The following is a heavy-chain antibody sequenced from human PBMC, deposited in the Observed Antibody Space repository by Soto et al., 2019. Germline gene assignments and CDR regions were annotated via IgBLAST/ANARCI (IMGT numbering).Heavy chain of an antibody. CDR1: GFTFNNYA. V-gene: IGHV3-23*01. D-gene: IGHD2-15*01. Sequence: EVQLLESGGGLVLPGGSLRLSCAASGFTFNNYAMNWVRQAPGKGLEWVSEISGSGDSTFFADSVKGRFTISRDNSKNTLYLQMNRLRAEDTAMYYCAKRDRQVSATPFFDHWGPGTLVSVSS. CDR3: AKRDRQVSATPFFDH. CDR2: ISGSGDST. J-gene: IGHJ4*02.